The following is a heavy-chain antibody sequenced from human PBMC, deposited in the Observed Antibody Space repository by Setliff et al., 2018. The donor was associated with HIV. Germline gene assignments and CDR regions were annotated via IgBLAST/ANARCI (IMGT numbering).Heavy chain of an antibody. CDR1: GDSITNSMHY. CDR3: ARGLIVVVRAFDI. Sequence: PSETLSLTCTASGDSITNSMHYWSWIRQPAGKGLEWIGHMYTSGSTNYNPSLKSRVTISVDTSKNQFSLKLSSVTAADTAVYYCARGLIVVVRAFDIWGQGTMVTVSS. D-gene: IGHD3-22*01. J-gene: IGHJ3*02. V-gene: IGHV4-61*09. CDR2: MYTSGST.